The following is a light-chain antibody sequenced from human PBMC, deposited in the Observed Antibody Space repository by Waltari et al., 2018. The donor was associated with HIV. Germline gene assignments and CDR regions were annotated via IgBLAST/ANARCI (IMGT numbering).Light chain of an antibody. CDR2: EAS. CDR3: SSYTSGSVV. V-gene: IGLV2-14*01. J-gene: IGLJ2*01. Sequence: QSALTQPASVSGSPGQSITISCTGTSSDVGESNYVSWYQQHPGNAPKLMLYEASNRTPVVSAGCTGSTSSTTASLTISGLQAEDEADYYFSSYTSGSVVFGGGTKLTVL. CDR1: SSDVGESNY.